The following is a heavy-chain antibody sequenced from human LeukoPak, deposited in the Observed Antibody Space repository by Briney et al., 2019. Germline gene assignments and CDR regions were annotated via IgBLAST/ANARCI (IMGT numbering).Heavy chain of an antibody. CDR2: IKPDGSED. J-gene: IGHJ4*02. CDR3: AVDRRFKIFDY. D-gene: IGHD5-24*01. CDR1: GLAFSNFW. V-gene: IGHV3-7*01. Sequence: GGSLRLSCATSGLAFSNFWMYWVRQAPGKGLEWVASIKPDGSEDFYADSVKGRFNISRDNAKNSLFLQMTNLKAEDTAVYYCAVDRRFKIFDYWGQGTLVTVSS.